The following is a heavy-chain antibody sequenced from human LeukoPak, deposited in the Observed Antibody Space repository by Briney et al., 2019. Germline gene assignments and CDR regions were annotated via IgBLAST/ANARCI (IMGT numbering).Heavy chain of an antibody. CDR3: AKDSSGWYYFDY. D-gene: IGHD6-19*01. CDR2: IRYDGSNK. Sequence: GGSLRLSCAASGLTFSTYGMHWVRQAPGKGLEWVAFIRYDGSNKYYADSVKGRFTISRDNSKNTLYLQMNSLRPEDTAVYYCAKDSSGWYYFDYWGQGTLVTVSS. CDR1: GLTFSTYG. V-gene: IGHV3-30*02. J-gene: IGHJ4*02.